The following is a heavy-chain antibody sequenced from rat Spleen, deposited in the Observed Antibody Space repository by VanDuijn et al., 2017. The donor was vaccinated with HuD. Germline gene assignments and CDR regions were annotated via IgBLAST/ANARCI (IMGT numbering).Heavy chain of an antibody. CDR1: GFSFGDYA. CDR3: ARHGDYGGIPFDF. D-gene: IGHD1-11*01. J-gene: IGHJ2*01. V-gene: IGHV5-17*01. Sequence: EVQLVESGGGLVQPGRSLKFSCAASGFSFGDYAMAWVRQAPKKGLEWVATIIYDGSSTYYRDSVKGRFTISRDNAKNTLYLQMDSLTSEDTATYYCARHGDYGGIPFDFWGQGVMVTVSS. CDR2: IIYDGSST.